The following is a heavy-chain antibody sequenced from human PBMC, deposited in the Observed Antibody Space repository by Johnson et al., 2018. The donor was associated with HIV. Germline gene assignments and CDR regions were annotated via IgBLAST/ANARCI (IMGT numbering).Heavy chain of an antibody. CDR1: GFTFSSYA. J-gene: IGHJ3*02. V-gene: IGHV3-30-3*01. D-gene: IGHD3-22*01. Sequence: QMLLVESGGGVVQPGRSLRLSCAASGFTFSSYAMHWVRQAPGKGLEWVAVISYDGSNKYYADSVKGRFTISRDNSKNTLYLQMNSLRAEDTAVYYCARDRPIAPFDIWGQGIMVTVSS. CDR2: ISYDGSNK. CDR3: ARDRPIAPFDI.